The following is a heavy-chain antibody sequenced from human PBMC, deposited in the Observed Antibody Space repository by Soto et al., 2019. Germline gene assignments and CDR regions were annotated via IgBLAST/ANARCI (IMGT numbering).Heavy chain of an antibody. CDR1: GASIRSSTYQ. CDR2: AYYSEST. V-gene: IGHV4-39*02. CDR3: ARGREIFGAVTPFEY. Sequence: ETLSLTCTVSGASIRSSTYQWGWIRQPPGRGLEWIGSAYYSESTYYNPSLKSRVTISVDTSKNQFSLSLRPVTAADTAVYYCARGREIFGAVTPFEYWGQGTQVTVSS. D-gene: IGHD3-3*01. J-gene: IGHJ4*02.